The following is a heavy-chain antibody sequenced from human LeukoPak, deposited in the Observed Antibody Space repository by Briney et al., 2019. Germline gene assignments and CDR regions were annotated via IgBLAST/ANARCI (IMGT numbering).Heavy chain of an antibody. CDR2: INHNGNVN. D-gene: IGHD2-15*01. V-gene: IGHV3-7*03. Sequence: GGSLRLSCAASGFTFSSYAMHWARQAPGKGLEWVASINHNGNVNYYVDSVKGRFIISRDNAKNSLYLQMSNLRAEDTAVYFCARGGGSDVWGQGATVTVSS. CDR3: ARGGGSDV. CDR1: GFTFSSYA. J-gene: IGHJ6*02.